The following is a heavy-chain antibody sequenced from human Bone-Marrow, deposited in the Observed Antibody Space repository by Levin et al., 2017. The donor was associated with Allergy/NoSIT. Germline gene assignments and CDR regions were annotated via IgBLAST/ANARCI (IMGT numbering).Heavy chain of an antibody. D-gene: IGHD1-26*01. CDR3: ARDRVILGETNYDYGMDV. Sequence: SQTLSLTCTVSGGSISSYYWSWIRQPPGKGLEWIGCMYYSGNTKYNPSLKSRVTISLDTSKNQFSLKLSSVTAADTAVYYCARDRVILGETNYDYGMDVWGQGTTVTVSS. V-gene: IGHV4-59*01. J-gene: IGHJ6*02. CDR2: MYYSGNT. CDR1: GGSISSYY.